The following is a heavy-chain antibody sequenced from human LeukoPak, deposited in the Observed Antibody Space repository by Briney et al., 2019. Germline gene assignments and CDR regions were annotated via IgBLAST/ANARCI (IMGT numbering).Heavy chain of an antibody. CDR3: GRGPIPRY. CDR2: INHSGST. J-gene: IGHJ4*02. CDR1: GGSFSGYY. Sequence: PSETLSLTCAVYGGSFSGYYWSWIRQPPGKGLEWIGEINHSGSTNYNPSLKSRVTISVDTSKNQFSLKLSSVTAADTAVYYCGRGPIPRYWGQGTLVTVSS. V-gene: IGHV4-34*01.